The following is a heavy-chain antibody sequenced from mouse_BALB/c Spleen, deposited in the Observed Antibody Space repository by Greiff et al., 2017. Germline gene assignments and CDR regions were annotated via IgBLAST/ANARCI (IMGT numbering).Heavy chain of an antibody. Sequence: EVKLMESGGGLVQPGGSLKLSCAASGFTFSSYTMSWVRQTPEKRLEWVAYIRNGGGSTYYPDTVKGRFTISRDNAKNTLYLQMSSLKSEDTAMYYCAREGYYGSSYLFAYWGQGTLVTVSA. D-gene: IGHD1-1*01. CDR2: IRNGGGST. CDR3: AREGYYGSSYLFAY. J-gene: IGHJ3*01. V-gene: IGHV5-12-2*01. CDR1: GFTFSSYT.